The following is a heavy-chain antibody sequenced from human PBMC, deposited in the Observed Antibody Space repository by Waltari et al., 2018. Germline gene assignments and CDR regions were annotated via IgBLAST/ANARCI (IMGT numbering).Heavy chain of an antibody. D-gene: IGHD3-3*01. Sequence: QVQLQQWGAGLLGPSETLSLTCAVYGESFSDYYWGWVRQPPGKGLEWIGQIRHPVSTNYNPSLKSRVTISIDTPRSQFSLRLSSVTAADTALYFCTRGGNYDFWSHRPFVDPWGQGTLVTDSS. CDR2: IRHPVST. CDR3: TRGGNYDFWSHRPFVDP. J-gene: IGHJ5*02. CDR1: GESFSDYY. V-gene: IGHV4-34*01.